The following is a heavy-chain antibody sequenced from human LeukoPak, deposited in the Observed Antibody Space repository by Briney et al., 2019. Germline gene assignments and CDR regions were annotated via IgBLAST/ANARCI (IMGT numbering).Heavy chain of an antibody. CDR2: IKQDGSEK. CDR3: AKDQSYYDILTGYYKGFDY. D-gene: IGHD3-9*01. V-gene: IGHV3-7*03. Sequence: PGGSLRLSCAASGFTFSSYWMSWVRQAPGKGLEWVANIKQDGSEKYYVDSVKGRFTISRDNSKNTLYLQMNSLRAEDTAVYYCAKDQSYYDILTGYYKGFDYWGQGTLVTVSS. CDR1: GFTFSSYW. J-gene: IGHJ4*02.